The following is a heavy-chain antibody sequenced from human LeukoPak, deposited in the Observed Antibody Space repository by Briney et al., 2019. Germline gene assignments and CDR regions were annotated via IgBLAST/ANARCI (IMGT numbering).Heavy chain of an antibody. V-gene: IGHV4-4*07. CDR3: AREARDYEGSGYHYGN. CDR2: IYTSGRP. D-gene: IGHD3-16*02. J-gene: IGHJ4*02. CDR1: GAPFSGYY. Sequence: SETLSLTCTVSGAPFSGYYWGWIRQAAGTGLEWIGRIYTSGRPDYNPSLRSRVTVSVDTSRNQFSLKLTSVTAADTAVYYCAREARDYEGSGYHYGNWGRGTLVTVSS.